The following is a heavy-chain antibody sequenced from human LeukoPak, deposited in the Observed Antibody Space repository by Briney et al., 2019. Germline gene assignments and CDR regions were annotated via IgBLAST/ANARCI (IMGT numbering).Heavy chain of an antibody. D-gene: IGHD3-3*01. CDR2: IYDSGST. CDR3: PRLPQGSITIFGVVIRDY. V-gene: IGHV4-39*01. J-gene: IGHJ4*02. Sequence: SETLSLTCTVSGGSISSSRYYWGWLRHPPGKGLEWIESIYDSGSTYYNSSLKSRVTIPVDTSKNQFSLKLNSVTAAHTALYYSPRLPQGSITIFGVVIRDYWGQGTLVTVSS. CDR1: GGSISSSRYY.